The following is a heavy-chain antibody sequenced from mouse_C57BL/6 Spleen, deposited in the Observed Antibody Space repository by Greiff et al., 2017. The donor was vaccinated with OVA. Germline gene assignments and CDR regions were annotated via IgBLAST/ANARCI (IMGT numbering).Heavy chain of an antibody. CDR2: INPGSGGT. CDR1: GYAFTNYL. Sequence: QVQLKESGAELVRPGTSVKVSCKASGYAFTNYLIEWVKQRPGQGLEWIGVINPGSGGTNYNEKFKGKATLTADKSSSTAYMQLSSLTSEDSAVYFCAREGGNYYWYFDVWGTGTTVTVSS. V-gene: IGHV1-54*01. CDR3: AREGGNYYWYFDV. J-gene: IGHJ1*03. D-gene: IGHD2-1*01.